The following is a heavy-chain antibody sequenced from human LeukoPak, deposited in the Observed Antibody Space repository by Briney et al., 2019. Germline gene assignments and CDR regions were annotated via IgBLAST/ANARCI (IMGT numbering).Heavy chain of an antibody. CDR2: IILIFGTA. Sequence: ASVKVSCKASGGTFSSYAISWVRQAPGQGLEWMGGIILIFGTANYAQKFQGRVTITADESTSTAYMELSSLRSEDTAVYYCARVQLSSGYYSEGFDYWGQGTLVTVSS. V-gene: IGHV1-69*13. CDR3: ARVQLSSGYYSEGFDY. J-gene: IGHJ4*02. D-gene: IGHD3-22*01. CDR1: GGTFSSYA.